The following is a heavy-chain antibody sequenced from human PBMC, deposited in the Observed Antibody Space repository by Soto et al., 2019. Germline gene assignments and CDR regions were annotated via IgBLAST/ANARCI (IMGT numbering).Heavy chain of an antibody. J-gene: IGHJ4*02. CDR2: IYYSGST. Sequence: SETLPRTCIVSGGSISSYYLSGIRQPPGKGLEWIGYIYYSGSTNYNPSLKSRVTISVDTSKNQFSLKLSSVTAADTAVYYCARGGCSGGSCYFAPNYWGQGTLVTVSS. CDR3: ARGGCSGGSCYFAPNY. CDR1: GGSISSYY. D-gene: IGHD2-15*01. V-gene: IGHV4-59*01.